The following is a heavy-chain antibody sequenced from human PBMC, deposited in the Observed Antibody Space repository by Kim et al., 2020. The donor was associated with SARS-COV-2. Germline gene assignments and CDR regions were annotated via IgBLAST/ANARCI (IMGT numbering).Heavy chain of an antibody. CDR1: GFTFSSYA. J-gene: IGHJ4*02. D-gene: IGHD2-2*01. V-gene: IGHV3-23*01. Sequence: GGSLRLSCAASGFTFSSYAMSWVRQAPGKGLEWVSAISGSGGSTYYADSVKGRFTISRDNSKNTLYLQMNSLRAEDTAVYYCAKDRPAFGPAARVFDYWGQGTLVTVSS. CDR3: AKDRPAFGPAARVFDY. CDR2: ISGSGGST.